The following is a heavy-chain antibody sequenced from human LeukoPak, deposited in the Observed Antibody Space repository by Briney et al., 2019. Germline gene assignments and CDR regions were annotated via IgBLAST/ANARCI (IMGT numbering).Heavy chain of an antibody. CDR1: GFIFDDYA. V-gene: IGHV3-9*01. Sequence: PGRSLRLSCAPFGFIFDDYAMHWVRQAPGKGLEWVSGISWNSASLAYADSVKGRFTISRDNSKNTLYLQMNSLRAEDTAVYYCAKDGGRYDFWSGSPWGGSTYYYYYYGMDVWGQGTTVTVSS. CDR2: ISWNSASL. J-gene: IGHJ6*02. CDR3: AKDGGRYDFWSGSPWGGSTYYYYYYGMDV. D-gene: IGHD3-3*01.